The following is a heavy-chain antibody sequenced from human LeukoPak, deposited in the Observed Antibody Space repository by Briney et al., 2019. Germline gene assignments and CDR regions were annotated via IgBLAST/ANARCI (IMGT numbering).Heavy chain of an antibody. CDR2: IYHSGST. CDR3: ARAQGGFKDIVVVPAAKGAFDI. V-gene: IGHV4-38-2*02. CDR1: GYSISSGYY. J-gene: IGHJ3*02. Sequence: SETLSLTCTVSGYSISSGYYWGWIRQPPGKGLGWIGSIYHSGSTYYNPSLKSRVTISVDTSKNQFSLKLSSVTAADTAVYYCARAQGGFKDIVVVPAAKGAFDIWGQGTMVTVSS. D-gene: IGHD2-2*01.